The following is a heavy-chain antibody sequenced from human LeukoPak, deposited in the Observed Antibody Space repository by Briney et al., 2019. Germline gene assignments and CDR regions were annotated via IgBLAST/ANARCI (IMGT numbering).Heavy chain of an antibody. Sequence: PGGSLRLSCAASGFTFSSYGMHWVRQAPGKGLEWVAVIWYDGSNKYYADSVKGRFTISRDNSKNTLYLQMNSLRAEDTAVYYCAKDPRYGSGSYDYWGQGTLVTVSS. J-gene: IGHJ4*02. V-gene: IGHV3-33*06. CDR1: GFTFSSYG. CDR2: IWYDGSNK. D-gene: IGHD3-10*01. CDR3: AKDPRYGSGSYDY.